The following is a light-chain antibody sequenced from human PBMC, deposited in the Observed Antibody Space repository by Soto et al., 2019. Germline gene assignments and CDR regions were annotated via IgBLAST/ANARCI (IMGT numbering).Light chain of an antibody. CDR3: QQYETYPLT. CDR2: KAS. J-gene: IGKJ4*01. V-gene: IGKV1-5*03. Sequence: DIQMTQSPSTLSASLGDRVTINCRASQRITTWLAWYQQKPGKAPKLLIYKASTLQSGVPSRFSGSGSGTEFSLSISSLQPDDFATYYCQQYETYPLTFGGGTRVEMK. CDR1: QRITTW.